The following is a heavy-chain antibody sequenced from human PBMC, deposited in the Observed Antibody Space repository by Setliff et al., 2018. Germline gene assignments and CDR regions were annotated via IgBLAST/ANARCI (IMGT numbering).Heavy chain of an antibody. CDR3: AKGGTYRYFDF. V-gene: IGHV4-59*01. Sequence: ETLSLTCTVSGDTFSGASIWSWIRQPPEKGLEFIGYVYPSGAAKYDPSLESRVTMSVDASKNQFSLRMNSVTAADTAVYYCAKGGTYRYFDFWGPGTLVTVS. CDR2: VYPSGAA. CDR1: GDTFSGAS. J-gene: IGHJ4*02.